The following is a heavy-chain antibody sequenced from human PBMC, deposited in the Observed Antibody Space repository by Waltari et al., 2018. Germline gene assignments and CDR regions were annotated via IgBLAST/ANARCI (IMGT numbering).Heavy chain of an antibody. CDR3: AKGHSGSYGLKD. J-gene: IGHJ4*02. CDR2: ISWNSDNI. D-gene: IGHD1-26*01. CDR1: GFNFDDYA. V-gene: IGHV3-9*01. Sequence: EVQLVESGGGLVPPGRSLRLPCAVSGFNFDDYAMHWVRQAPGKGLEWVSGISWNSDNIGYADSVKGRFTISRDNAKNSLYLQMNSLRPEDTALYYCAKGHSGSYGLKDWGQGTLVTVSS.